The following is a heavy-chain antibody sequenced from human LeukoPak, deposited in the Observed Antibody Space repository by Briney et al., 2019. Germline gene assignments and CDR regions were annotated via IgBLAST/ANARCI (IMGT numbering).Heavy chain of an antibody. CDR3: AKDVSLGFCSGGSCSAHFDH. Sequence: GRSLRLSCAVSGFTFDDYAMHWVRQAPGKGLEWVSGISWSSGSIVYVDSVKGRFTISRDNAKNSLYLQMDSLRPEDMALYYCAKDVSLGFCSGGSCSAHFDHWGQGTLVTVSS. CDR1: GFTFDDYA. J-gene: IGHJ4*02. CDR2: ISWSSGSI. D-gene: IGHD2-15*01. V-gene: IGHV3-9*03.